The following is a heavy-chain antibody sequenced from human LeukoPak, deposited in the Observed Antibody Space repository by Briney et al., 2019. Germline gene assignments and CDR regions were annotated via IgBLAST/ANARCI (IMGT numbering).Heavy chain of an antibody. CDR3: ARDPGGYSGYDFFDY. CDR1: GHTFTSYG. Sequence: GASVKVSCKASGHTFTSYGISWVRQAPGQGLEWMGWISAYNGNTNYAQKLQGRVTMTTDTSTSTAYMELRSLRSDDTAVYYCARDPGGYSGYDFFDYWGQGTLVTVSS. D-gene: IGHD5-12*01. V-gene: IGHV1-18*04. CDR2: ISAYNGNT. J-gene: IGHJ4*02.